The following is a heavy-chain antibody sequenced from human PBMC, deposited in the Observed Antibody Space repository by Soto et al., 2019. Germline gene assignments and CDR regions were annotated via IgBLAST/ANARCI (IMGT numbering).Heavy chain of an antibody. CDR2: IYYSGSI. J-gene: IGHJ1*01. D-gene: IGHD2-15*01. CDR3: ARHEPGYCSGGSCPEYFQH. CDR1: SDSISRSHW. V-gene: IGHV4-4*02. Sequence: PSETLSLTCAVSSDSISRSHWLTWVRQSPGKGLEWLGDIYYSGSIYYNPSLRSRVTISVDTSNNQFSLKLSSVTAADTAVYYCARHEPGYCSGGSCPEYFQHWGQGTRVTVSS.